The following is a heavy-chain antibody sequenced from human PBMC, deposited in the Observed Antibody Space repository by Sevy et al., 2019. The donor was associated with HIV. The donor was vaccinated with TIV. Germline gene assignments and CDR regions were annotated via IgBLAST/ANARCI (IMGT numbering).Heavy chain of an antibody. CDR3: ARRDGYTRRAFDM. J-gene: IGHJ3*02. D-gene: IGHD5-12*01. CDR2: INSDETST. Sequence: GGSLRLSCAASGFSFSRFWMHWVRQAPVKGLVWVSRINSDETSTSYADSVKGRFTISRDNARHTLFLQMNSLTVEDTAVYYCARRDGYTRRAFDMWGQGTMVTVSS. V-gene: IGHV3-74*01. CDR1: GFSFSRFW.